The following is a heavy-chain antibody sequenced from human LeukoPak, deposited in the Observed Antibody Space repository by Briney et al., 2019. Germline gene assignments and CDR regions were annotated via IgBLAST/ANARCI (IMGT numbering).Heavy chain of an antibody. J-gene: IGHJ4*02. D-gene: IGHD2-2*01. CDR1: GFTFSSYW. Sequence: PGGSLRLSCAASGFTFSSYWMSWVRQAPGKGLEWLANIKQDGSEKYYVDSVKGRFTISRDNAKNSLYLQMNSLRAEDTAVYYCARSIHYCSSTSCYQRDHEFDYWGQGTLVTVSS. V-gene: IGHV3-7*01. CDR3: ARSIHYCSSTSCYQRDHEFDY. CDR2: IKQDGSEK.